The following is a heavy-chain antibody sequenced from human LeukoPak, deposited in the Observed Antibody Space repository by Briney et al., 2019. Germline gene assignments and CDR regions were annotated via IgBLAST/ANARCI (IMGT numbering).Heavy chain of an antibody. CDR3: ARGAQVVPASVWFDP. D-gene: IGHD2-2*01. J-gene: IGHJ5*02. Sequence: PSETLSLTCTVSGGSISNYYWSWIRQPPGKGLEWIGYIYYSGSTNYNPSLKSRVTISVDTSKNQFSLKLSSVTAADTAVYYCARGAQVVPASVWFDPWGQGTLVTVSS. V-gene: IGHV4-59*01. CDR2: IYYSGST. CDR1: GGSISNYY.